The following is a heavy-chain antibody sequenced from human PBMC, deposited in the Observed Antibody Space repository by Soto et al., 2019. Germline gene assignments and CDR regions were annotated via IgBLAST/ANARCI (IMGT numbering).Heavy chain of an antibody. V-gene: IGHV5-10-1*01. CDR2: IDPSDSYT. Sequence: GESLKISCKGSGYSFTSYWISWVRQMPGKGLEWMGRIDPSDSYTNYSPSFQGHVTISADKSISTAYLQWSSLKASDTAMYYCARRIVGATTRDYYYGIDVWGQGTTVTVSS. CDR3: ARRIVGATTRDYYYGIDV. CDR1: GYSFTSYW. J-gene: IGHJ6*02. D-gene: IGHD1-26*01.